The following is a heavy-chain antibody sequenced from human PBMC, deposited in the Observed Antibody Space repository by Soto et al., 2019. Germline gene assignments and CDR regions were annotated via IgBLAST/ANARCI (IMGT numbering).Heavy chain of an antibody. CDR1: GFTFSSDA. D-gene: IGHD2-21*01. J-gene: IGHJ4*02. V-gene: IGHV3-23*01. CDR2: ISGRSEYT. Sequence: GSLRLSCAASGFTFSSDAMAWVRQAQGKGLEWLSAISGRSEYTFHADSVKGRFSISRDDSKNTLYLQMSSLRAEDTAVYFCAKGSAYGSPYYFDHWGQGTPVTVSS. CDR3: AKGSAYGSPYYFDH.